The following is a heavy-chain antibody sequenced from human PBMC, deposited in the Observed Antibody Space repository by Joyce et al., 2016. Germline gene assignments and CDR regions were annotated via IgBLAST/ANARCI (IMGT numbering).Heavy chain of an antibody. D-gene: IGHD3-10*01. CDR3: ARHGSGMNGGGDY. J-gene: IGHJ4*02. CDR2: INPNSGGT. CDR1: GYTFNGHY. V-gene: IGHV1-2*02. Sequence: QVQLVQSGAEVKKPGASVKVSCTASGYTFNGHYMHWVRQAPGQGLGWMGWINPNSGGTNYAQKFQGRVTMTRDTSISTGYMELSRLRSDDTAVYYCARHGSGMNGGGDYWGQGTLVTVSS.